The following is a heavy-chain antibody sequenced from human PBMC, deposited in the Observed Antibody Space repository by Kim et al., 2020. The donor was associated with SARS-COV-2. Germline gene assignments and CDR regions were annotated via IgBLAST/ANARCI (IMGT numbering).Heavy chain of an antibody. Sequence: GGSLRLSCAASGFTFSNYAMNWVRQAPGRGLEWVSGISGGGVHTYYADSVKGQFTISRDNSKNTLYLQMNSLRAEDTAVYYCAKSQVKYQTRNFDYWGQGTLVTVSS. D-gene: IGHD2-2*01. V-gene: IGHV3-23*01. J-gene: IGHJ4*02. CDR1: GFTFSNYA. CDR2: ISGGGVHT. CDR3: AKSQVKYQTRNFDY.